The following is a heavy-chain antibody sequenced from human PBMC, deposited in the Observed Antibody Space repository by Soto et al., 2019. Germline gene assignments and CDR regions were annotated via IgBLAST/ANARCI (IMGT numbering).Heavy chain of an antibody. CDR3: ARGPRIAAAGRSWFDP. Sequence: SETLSLTCTVSGGSISSGDYYWSWIRQPPGKGLEWIGYIYYSGSTYYNPSLKSRVTISVDTSKNQFSLKLSSVTAADTAVYYCARGPRIAAAGRSWFDPWGQGTLVTVSS. V-gene: IGHV4-30-4*01. CDR1: GGSISSGDYY. J-gene: IGHJ5*02. CDR2: IYYSGST. D-gene: IGHD6-13*01.